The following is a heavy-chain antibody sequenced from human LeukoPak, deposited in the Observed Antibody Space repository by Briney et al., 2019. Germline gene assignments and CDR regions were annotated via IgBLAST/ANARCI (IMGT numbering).Heavy chain of an antibody. V-gene: IGHV1-46*01. CDR2: LYPRGGSP. CDR1: GYTFTDYY. D-gene: IGHD3-16*01. CDR3: ARELHGGYFDY. J-gene: IGHJ4*02. Sequence: ASVKVSCKASGYTFTDYYIHWVRLAPGQGLEWMGVLYPRGGSPTYAQKFQGRVTLTCDTSTSTVYMELSSLTSEDTAVYSCARELHGGYFDYWGQGTLVTVSS.